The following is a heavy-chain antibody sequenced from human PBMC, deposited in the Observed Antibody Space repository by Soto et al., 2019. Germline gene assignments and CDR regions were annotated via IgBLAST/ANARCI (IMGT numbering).Heavy chain of an antibody. Sequence: QVQLVESGGGVVQPGRSLRLSCAASGFTFNSYAMHWVRQAPGKGLEWVAVISYDGSNKYYADSVKGRFTISRDNSKNTLYLQMNSLRAEDTAVYYCARDRVMIVVVPGPGYFDYWGQGTLVTVSS. CDR1: GFTFNSYA. V-gene: IGHV3-30-3*01. J-gene: IGHJ4*02. D-gene: IGHD3-22*01. CDR3: ARDRVMIVVVPGPGYFDY. CDR2: ISYDGSNK.